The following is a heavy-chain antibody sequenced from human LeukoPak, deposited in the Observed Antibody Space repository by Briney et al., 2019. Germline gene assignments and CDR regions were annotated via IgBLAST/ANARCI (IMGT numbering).Heavy chain of an antibody. J-gene: IGHJ4*02. Sequence: PGGSLRLSCAASGFTVSSNYMNWVRQAPGKGLEWVSSISRNSRYIYYADPMRGRFTISRDNAKNSLYLQMNSLEPEDTAVYYCARVAEAAAFDSWGQGTLVTVSS. D-gene: IGHD6-13*01. CDR1: GFTVSSNY. V-gene: IGHV3-21*06. CDR3: ARVAEAAAFDS. CDR2: ISRNSRYI.